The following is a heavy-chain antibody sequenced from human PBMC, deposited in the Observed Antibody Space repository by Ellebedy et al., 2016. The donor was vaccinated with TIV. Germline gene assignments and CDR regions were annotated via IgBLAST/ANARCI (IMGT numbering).Heavy chain of an antibody. V-gene: IGHV1-18*04. Sequence: AASVKVSCKASGYTFTSYGVTWVRQPPGQGLEWMGWISAYNGNTNYAQKLQGRVTMTTDTSTSTAYMGLRSLRSDDTAVYYCALDCNAGTCTSEYFQHWGQGTLVTVSS. D-gene: IGHD2-15*01. CDR2: ISAYNGNT. J-gene: IGHJ1*01. CDR3: ALDCNAGTCTSEYFQH. CDR1: GYTFTSYG.